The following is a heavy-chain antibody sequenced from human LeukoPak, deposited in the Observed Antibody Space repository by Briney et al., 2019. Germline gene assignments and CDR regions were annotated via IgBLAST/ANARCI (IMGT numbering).Heavy chain of an antibody. J-gene: IGHJ3*02. CDR1: GGSISSHY. Sequence: ASETLPLTCTVSGGSISSHYWSWIRQPPGRGLEWIGYIYYSGSTNYNPSLKSRVTISVDTSKNQFSLKLSSVTAADTAVYYCARARLGCLDAFDIWGQGTMVTVSS. V-gene: IGHV4-59*11. CDR3: ARARLGCLDAFDI. CDR2: IYYSGST. D-gene: IGHD3-16*01.